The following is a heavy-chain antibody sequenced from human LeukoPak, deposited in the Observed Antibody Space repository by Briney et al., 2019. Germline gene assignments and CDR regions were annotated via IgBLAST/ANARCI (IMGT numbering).Heavy chain of an antibody. CDR1: GFTFTTHA. V-gene: IGHV3-23*01. D-gene: IGHD5-18*01. CDR2: ISSRGGST. J-gene: IGHJ4*02. Sequence: PGGSLRLSCAASGFTFTTHAMNWVRQAPGKGLEWVSVISSRGGSTYYADSVKGRFTISRDNSRNTLYLQMNSLRAEDTAVYSCARGRDTAMDYWGQGTLVTVSS. CDR3: ARGRDTAMDY.